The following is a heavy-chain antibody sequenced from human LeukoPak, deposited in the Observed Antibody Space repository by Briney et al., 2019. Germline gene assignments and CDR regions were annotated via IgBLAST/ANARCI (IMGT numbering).Heavy chain of an antibody. Sequence: PGGSLRLSCAASGFTFSSYSMNWVRQAPGKGLEWVSSISSSGSYIYYADSVKGRFTISRDNAKNSLYLQMNSLRAEDTAVYYCARVLQNSDSSGCYFDYWGQGTLVTVSS. CDR3: ARVLQNSDSSGCYFDY. V-gene: IGHV3-21*01. CDR2: ISSSGSYI. D-gene: IGHD3-22*01. CDR1: GFTFSSYS. J-gene: IGHJ4*02.